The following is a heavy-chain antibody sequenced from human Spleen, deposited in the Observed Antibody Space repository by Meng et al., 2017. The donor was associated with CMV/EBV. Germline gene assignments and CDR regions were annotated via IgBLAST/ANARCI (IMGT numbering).Heavy chain of an antibody. D-gene: IGHD1-26*01. J-gene: IGHJ4*02. CDR2: IYIDGKT. V-gene: IGHV3-53*01. CDR1: GLTVTSNY. Sequence: GGSLRLSCAASGLTVTSNYMSWVRQAPGKGLDWISIIYIDGKTYYADSVKGRFTISRDNSRNTLYLQMNGLRAEDTAVYYCARGGDYWGQGTLVTVSS. CDR3: ARGGDY.